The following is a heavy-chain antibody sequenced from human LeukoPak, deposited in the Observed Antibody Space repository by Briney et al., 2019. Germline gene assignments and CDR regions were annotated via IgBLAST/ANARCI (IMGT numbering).Heavy chain of an antibody. CDR1: GGSISSSSYY. D-gene: IGHD3-22*01. Sequence: PSETLSLTCTVSGGSISSSSYYWGWIRQPPGKGLEWIGSIYYSGSTYYNPSLKSRVTISVDTSKNQFSLKLSSVTAADTAVYYCARRTYDTSNIYYYYYMDVWGKGTTVTVSS. CDR3: ARRTYDTSNIYYYYYMDV. V-gene: IGHV4-39*07. CDR2: IYYSGST. J-gene: IGHJ6*03.